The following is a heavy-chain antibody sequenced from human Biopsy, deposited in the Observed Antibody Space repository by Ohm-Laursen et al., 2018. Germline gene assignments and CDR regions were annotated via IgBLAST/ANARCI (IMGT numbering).Heavy chain of an antibody. CDR1: GFTFSNYA. J-gene: IGHJ5*02. CDR2: ISGSGGRT. D-gene: IGHD1/OR15-1a*01. V-gene: IGHV3-23*01. Sequence: SLRLSCAAFGFTFSNYAMSWVRQAPGRGLEWVSGISGSGGRTYYAESMKGRFTISRDNSKKTVYLQMKSLRAEDTAVYYCAKEVFSAVGTSGFDPWGQGTLVTVSP. CDR3: AKEVFSAVGTSGFDP.